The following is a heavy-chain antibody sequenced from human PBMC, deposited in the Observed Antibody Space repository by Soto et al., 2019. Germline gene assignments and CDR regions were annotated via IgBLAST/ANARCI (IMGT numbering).Heavy chain of an antibody. D-gene: IGHD2-15*01. Sequence: QVQLQESGPGLVKPSETLSLTCTVSSGSIINNYWSWIRQPPGKGLEWIGYIYYTGRTYYNTSLESRVIVSVDTSKNRFSLNLNSVTAADTAVYYCARHATGVTSDWRQGTLVTVSS. J-gene: IGHJ4*02. CDR2: IYYTGRT. CDR3: ARHATGVTSD. V-gene: IGHV4-59*08. CDR1: SGSIINNY.